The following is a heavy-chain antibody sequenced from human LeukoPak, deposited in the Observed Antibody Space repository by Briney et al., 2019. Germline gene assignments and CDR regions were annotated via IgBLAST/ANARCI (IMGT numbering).Heavy chain of an antibody. CDR2: INPNSGGT. D-gene: IGHD1-26*01. CDR3: AREGSGGSRDAFDI. CDR1: GYTFTGYY. J-gene: IGHJ3*02. Sequence: ASVKVSCKTSGYTFTGYYIHWVRQAPGQGLEWMGWINPNSGGTNYAQKFQGRVTMTRDTSISTAYMELSRLRSDDTAVYYCAREGSGGSRDAFDIWGQGTMVTVSS. V-gene: IGHV1-2*02.